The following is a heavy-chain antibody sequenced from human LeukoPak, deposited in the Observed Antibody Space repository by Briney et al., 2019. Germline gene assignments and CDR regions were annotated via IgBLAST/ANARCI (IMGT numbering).Heavy chain of an antibody. CDR2: IIPIFGTA. Sequence: SVKVSCKASGGTFSSYAISWVRQAPGQGLEWMGGIIPIFGTANYAQKLQGRVTMTTDTSTSTAYMELRRLRSGDTAVYYCARGAVNRYNWNDDNFYYYYMDVWGKGTTVTISS. J-gene: IGHJ6*03. CDR1: GGTFSSYA. D-gene: IGHD1-1*01. CDR3: ARGAVNRYNWNDDNFYYYYMDV. V-gene: IGHV1-69*05.